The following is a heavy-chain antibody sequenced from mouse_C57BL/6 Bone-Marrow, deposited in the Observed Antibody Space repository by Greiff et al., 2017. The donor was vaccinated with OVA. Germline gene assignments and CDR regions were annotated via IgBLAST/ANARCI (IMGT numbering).Heavy chain of an antibody. Sequence: QVQLQQPGAELVKPGASVKLSCKASGYTFTSYWMHWVKQRPGQGLEWIGMIHPNSGSTNYNEKFKSKATLTVDKSSSTAYMQLSSLTSEDSAVYYCASAYYSNPYSYWGQGTSVTVSS. V-gene: IGHV1-64*01. D-gene: IGHD2-5*01. CDR3: ASAYYSNPYSY. CDR1: GYTFTSYW. CDR2: IHPNSGST. J-gene: IGHJ4*01.